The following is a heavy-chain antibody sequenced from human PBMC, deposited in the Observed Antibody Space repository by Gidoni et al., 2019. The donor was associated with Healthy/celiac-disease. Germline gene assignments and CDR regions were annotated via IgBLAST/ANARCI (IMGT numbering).Heavy chain of an antibody. V-gene: IGHV3-21*01. D-gene: IGHD2-2*01. CDR2: ISSSSSYI. CDR3: ARDRSPYCSSTSCYLDWFDP. J-gene: IGHJ5*02. Sequence: EVQLVESGGGLVKPGGSLRLSCAAFGFTFSSYSMHWVRQAPGKGLEWVSSISSSSSYIYYADSVKGRFTISRDNAKNSLYLQMNSLRAEDTAVYYCARDRSPYCSSTSCYLDWFDPWGQGTLVTVSS. CDR1: GFTFSSYS.